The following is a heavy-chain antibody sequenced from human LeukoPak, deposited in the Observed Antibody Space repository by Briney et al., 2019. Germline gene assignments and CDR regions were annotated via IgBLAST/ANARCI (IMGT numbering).Heavy chain of an antibody. D-gene: IGHD6-19*01. Sequence: GGSLRLSCAASGFTFSSYAMSWVRQAPGKGLEWVSDHSGSGGSTYYADSVKGRFTISRDNSKNTLYLQMNSLRAEDTAVYYCAKIRKPSSGWYEFDYWGQGTLVTVSS. CDR2: HSGSGGST. J-gene: IGHJ4*02. V-gene: IGHV3-23*01. CDR3: AKIRKPSSGWYEFDY. CDR1: GFTFSSYA.